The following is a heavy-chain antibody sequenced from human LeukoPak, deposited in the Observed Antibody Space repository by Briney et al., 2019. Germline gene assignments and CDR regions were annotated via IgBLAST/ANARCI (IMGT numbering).Heavy chain of an antibody. J-gene: IGHJ4*02. D-gene: IGHD3-22*01. CDR3: ARGGYYSDSSAYYY. CDR1: RLTFNTYW. V-gene: IGHV3-7*01. Sequence: PGGSLRFSCAASRLTFNTYWMNWVRQAPGKGLEWVANINQDESEKYYVDSVKGRFTISRDNAKNSLYLQMNSLRAEDTAVYYCARGGYYSDSSAYYYWGQGTLVTVSS. CDR2: INQDESEK.